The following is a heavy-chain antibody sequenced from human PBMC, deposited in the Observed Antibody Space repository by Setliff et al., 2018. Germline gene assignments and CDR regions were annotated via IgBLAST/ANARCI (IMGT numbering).Heavy chain of an antibody. Sequence: SETLSLTCTVSGGSVSSTSYYWGWIRQPPGKGLEWIGTIYYTGTTYYSPSLKSRVTISISADTSNKSFSLNLFSVTAADTAVYYCAGRDYSGGDSWGHGTLVTVSS. J-gene: IGHJ5*01. CDR1: GGSVSSTSYY. D-gene: IGHD4-4*01. V-gene: IGHV4-39*02. CDR2: IYYTGTT. CDR3: AGRDYSGGDS.